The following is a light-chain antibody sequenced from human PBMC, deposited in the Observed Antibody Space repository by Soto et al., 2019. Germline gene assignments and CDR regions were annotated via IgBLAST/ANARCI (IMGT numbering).Light chain of an antibody. CDR3: QQYYSWPPLT. Sequence: EIVMTQSPATLSVSPGERATLSCRASQSVSSYLAWYQQKPGQAPRLIIYGASTRAIGIPARFSGSGSGTEFTITISSLQSEDFAVYYCQQYYSWPPLTFGGGTKVEIK. J-gene: IGKJ4*01. CDR1: QSVSSY. V-gene: IGKV3-15*01. CDR2: GAS.